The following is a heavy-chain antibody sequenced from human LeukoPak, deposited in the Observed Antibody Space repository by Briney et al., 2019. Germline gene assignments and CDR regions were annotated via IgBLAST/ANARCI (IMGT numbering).Heavy chain of an antibody. V-gene: IGHV3-74*01. CDR2: INNDGSST. Sequence: RPGGSLRLSCAASGFTFSSYWMHWVRQAPGKGLVWVSRINNDGSSTSYADSVRGRFSISRDNSKNTLYLQMNSLRAEDTAVYYCAKGPGRWDPWGQGTLVTVSS. D-gene: IGHD3-10*01. CDR3: AKGPGRWDP. J-gene: IGHJ5*02. CDR1: GFTFSSYW.